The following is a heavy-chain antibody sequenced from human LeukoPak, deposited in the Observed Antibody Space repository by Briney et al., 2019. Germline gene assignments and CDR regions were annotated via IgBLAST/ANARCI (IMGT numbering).Heavy chain of an antibody. J-gene: IGHJ4*02. D-gene: IGHD6-13*01. V-gene: IGHV5-10-1*01. Sequence: PGESLKISCKGSGYSFTSYWISWVRQMPGKGLEWMGRIDPSDSYTNYSPSFQGHVTISAAKSISTAYLQWSSLKASDTAMYYCARRQRIVAAAGDDYWGQGTLVTVSS. CDR2: IDPSDSYT. CDR3: ARRQRIVAAAGDDY. CDR1: GYSFTSYW.